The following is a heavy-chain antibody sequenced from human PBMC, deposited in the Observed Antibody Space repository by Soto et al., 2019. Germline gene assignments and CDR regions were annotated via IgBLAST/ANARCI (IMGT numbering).Heavy chain of an antibody. CDR3: ARAKVLRGVPTIDY. J-gene: IGHJ4*02. CDR1: GGPMNNFY. V-gene: IGHV4-59*01. CDR2: LLSSGST. Sequence: PSETLSLTRTFSGGPMNNFYWTWVRQSPEKTLEWIGNLLSSGSTNYNPSLKSPVTISGDMSKKQFSLKLTSVTAADTAVYYCARAKVLRGVPTIDYWGQGLLVTVSS. D-gene: IGHD3-10*01.